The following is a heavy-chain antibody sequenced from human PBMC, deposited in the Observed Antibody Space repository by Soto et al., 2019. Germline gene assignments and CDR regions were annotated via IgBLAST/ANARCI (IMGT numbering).Heavy chain of an antibody. Sequence: SETLSLTCTVSGGSVSNSGYFWGWIRQPPMRGLEWIGNVYYSGSSHSNPSLKSRVTMSVDTSKNQFPLKLSSVTAADTAVYYCARRSVFGVAAYDSWGQGTLVTVSS. CDR1: GGSVSNSGYF. CDR2: VYYSGSS. D-gene: IGHD3-3*01. CDR3: ARRSVFGVAAYDS. V-gene: IGHV4-39*01. J-gene: IGHJ4*02.